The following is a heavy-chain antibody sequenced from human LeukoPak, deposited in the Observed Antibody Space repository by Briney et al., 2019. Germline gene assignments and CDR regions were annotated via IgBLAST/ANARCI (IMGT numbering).Heavy chain of an antibody. V-gene: IGHV4-61*02. J-gene: IGHJ4*02. CDR1: GDSVSSGDYY. CDR2: IYTSGST. CDR3: ARGPRYSSYGGV. Sequence: SQTLSLTCTVSGDSVSSGDYYWSWIRQPAGKGLEWIGRIYTSGSTNYNPSLKSRVTISVDTSKNQFSLKLSSVTAADTAVYYCARGPRYSSYGGVWGQGTLVTVSS. D-gene: IGHD6-6*01.